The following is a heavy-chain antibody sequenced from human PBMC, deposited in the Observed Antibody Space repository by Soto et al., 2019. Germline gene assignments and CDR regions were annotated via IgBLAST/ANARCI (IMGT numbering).Heavy chain of an antibody. CDR1: GGSISSSNW. CDR3: ARDGCSGGSCYPAGWYYYGMDV. D-gene: IGHD2-15*01. V-gene: IGHV4-4*02. J-gene: IGHJ6*02. Sequence: PSETLSLTCAVSGGSISSSNWWSWVRQPPGKGLEWIGEIYHSGSTNYNPSLKIRVTIAVDKSKNQFTLKLSSVTAADTAVYYCARDGCSGGSCYPAGWYYYGMDVWGQGTTVTVSS. CDR2: IYHSGST.